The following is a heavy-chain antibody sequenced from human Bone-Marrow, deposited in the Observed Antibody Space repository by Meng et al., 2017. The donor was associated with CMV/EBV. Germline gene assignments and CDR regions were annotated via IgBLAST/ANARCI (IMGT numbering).Heavy chain of an antibody. Sequence: GESLKISCAASGFTFSSYSMNWVRQAPGKGLEWVSSISSSSSYIYYADSVKGRFTISRDNAKNSLYLQMNSLRAEDTAVYYCARDSPVPLGGFDPCGQGTLVTVSS. CDR1: GFTFSSYS. CDR3: ARDSPVPLGGFDP. J-gene: IGHJ5*02. D-gene: IGHD3-16*01. CDR2: ISSSSSYI. V-gene: IGHV3-21*01.